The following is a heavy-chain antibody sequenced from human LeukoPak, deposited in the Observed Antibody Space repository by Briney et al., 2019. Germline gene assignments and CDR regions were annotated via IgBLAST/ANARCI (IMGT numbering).Heavy chain of an antibody. CDR2: INHSGST. CDR1: GXXFXGYX. V-gene: IGHV4-34*01. D-gene: IGHD6-6*01. CDR3: ARGSSIAARGGFNRFDY. Sequence: XXXAXXGXXFXGYXXSWIRQPPGKGLEWIGEINHSGSTNYNPSLKSRVTISVDTSKNQFSLKLSSVTAADTAVYYCARGSSIAARGGFNRFDYWGQGTLVXV. J-gene: IGHJ4*02.